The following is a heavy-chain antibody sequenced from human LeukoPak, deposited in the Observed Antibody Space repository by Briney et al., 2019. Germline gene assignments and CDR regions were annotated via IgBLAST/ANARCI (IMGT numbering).Heavy chain of an antibody. CDR2: ISWNSGSI. V-gene: IGHV3-9*01. D-gene: IGHD3-22*01. Sequence: GGSLRLSCAASGFTFDDYAMHWVRQAPGKGLEWVSGISWNSGSIGYADSVKGRFTISRDNAKNSLYLQMNSLRAEDTAVYYCAKELVGYDSSGYYFDYWGQGTLVTVSS. J-gene: IGHJ4*02. CDR1: GFTFDDYA. CDR3: AKELVGYDSSGYYFDY.